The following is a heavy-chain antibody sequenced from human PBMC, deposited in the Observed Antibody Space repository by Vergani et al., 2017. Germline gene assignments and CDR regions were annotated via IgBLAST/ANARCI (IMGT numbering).Heavy chain of an antibody. CDR2: ISSSGNA. D-gene: IGHD4-23*01. V-gene: IGHV4-61*02. CDR1: GGSISAGYYF. Sequence: QVQLQASGPGRVKPSQTLSLTCTMSGGSISAGYYFWSWIRQPAGKGLEWLGHISSSGNASHSPSLKTRVSMSVDTSKNQFSLTVTSVTAADTAISFCARRSGGYYGGGKVHPLRTAFDVWGHGTVVTVSS. CDR3: ARRSGGYYGGGKVHPLRTAFDV. J-gene: IGHJ3*01.